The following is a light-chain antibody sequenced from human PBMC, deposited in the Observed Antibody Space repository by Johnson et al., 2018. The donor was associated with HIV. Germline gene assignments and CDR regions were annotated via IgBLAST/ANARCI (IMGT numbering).Light chain of an antibody. J-gene: IGLJ1*01. Sequence: QSALTQPPSVSAAPGQKVTISCSGSSSNIGNNYVSWYQQLPGTAPKLLIYENNKRPSGIPDRFSGSKSGTSATLGITGLQTGDEADYYCGTWDSSLSAGVFGTATKSTVL. CDR1: SSNIGNNY. V-gene: IGLV1-51*02. CDR2: ENN. CDR3: GTWDSSLSAGV.